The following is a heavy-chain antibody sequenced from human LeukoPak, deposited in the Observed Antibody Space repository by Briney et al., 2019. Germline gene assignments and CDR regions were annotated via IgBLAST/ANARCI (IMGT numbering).Heavy chain of an antibody. CDR2: ISGSGAST. Sequence: GGSLRLSCAASGFTFSSYAMSWVRQAPGKGLQWVSAISGSGASTYYADSVKGRFTISRDNPKNTLYLQMNSLRAEDTAVYYCAKYKISTVTVDYWGQGTLVTVSS. V-gene: IGHV3-23*01. J-gene: IGHJ4*02. D-gene: IGHD4-11*01. CDR1: GFTFSSYA. CDR3: AKYKISTVTVDY.